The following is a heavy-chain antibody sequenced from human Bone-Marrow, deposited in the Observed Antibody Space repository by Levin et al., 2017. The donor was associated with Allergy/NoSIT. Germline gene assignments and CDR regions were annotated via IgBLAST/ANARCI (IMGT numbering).Heavy chain of an antibody. CDR1: GFTFSSYG. CDR3: AKDRSIVVGPTVLGYYYDGMDV. Sequence: GGSLRLSCAASGFTFSSYGMHWVRQAPGKGLEWVAVISYDGSNKYYADSVKGRFTISRDNSKNTLYLQMNSLRAEDTAVYYCAKDRSIVVGPTVLGYYYDGMDVWGQGTTVTVSS. V-gene: IGHV3-30*18. CDR2: ISYDGSNK. D-gene: IGHD3-22*01. J-gene: IGHJ6*02.